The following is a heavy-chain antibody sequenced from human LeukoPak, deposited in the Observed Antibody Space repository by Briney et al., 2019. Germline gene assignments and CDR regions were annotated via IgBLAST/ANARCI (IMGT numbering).Heavy chain of an antibody. CDR3: ARQVDTTMALPDY. CDR1: GYTFTSYG. D-gene: IGHD5-18*01. J-gene: IGHJ4*02. V-gene: IGHV1-18*01. CDR2: ISTYNDNT. Sequence: EASVKVSCKTSGYTFTSYGMSWVRQAPGQRLDWMGWISTYNDNTNYAQKFRGRVTMTTDTSTSTVYMELRSLRSDDTAIYYCARQVDTTMALPDYWGQGTLVTVSS.